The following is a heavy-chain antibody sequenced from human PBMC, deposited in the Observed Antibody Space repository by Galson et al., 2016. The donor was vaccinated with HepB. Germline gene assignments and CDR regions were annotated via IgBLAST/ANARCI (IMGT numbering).Heavy chain of an antibody. Sequence: SLRLSCAASGFTFNNYAMSWVRQAPGKGLEWVSAISGSGGSTYYTDSVKGRFTISRDNSGNTVFLVMSSLRAEDTAVYYCAKDFGLLWFGPFDSWGQGTLVTVSS. D-gene: IGHD3-10*01. CDR1: GFTFNNYA. CDR3: AKDFGLLWFGPFDS. J-gene: IGHJ4*02. V-gene: IGHV3-23*01. CDR2: ISGSGGST.